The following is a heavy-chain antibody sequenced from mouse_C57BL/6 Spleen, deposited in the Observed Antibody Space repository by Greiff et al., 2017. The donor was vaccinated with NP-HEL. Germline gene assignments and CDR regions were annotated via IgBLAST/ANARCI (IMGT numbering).Heavy chain of an antibody. J-gene: IGHJ2*01. CDR3: ARGLHFDY. Sequence: DVQLQESGPGLVKPSQSLSLTCSVTGYSITSGYYWNWIRQFPGNKLEWMGYISYDGSHNSHPSLKNPISITRDTSKNQFFLKLTSVTTEDTATYYCARGLHFDYWGQGTTLTVSS. V-gene: IGHV3-6*01. CDR1: GYSITSGYY. D-gene: IGHD2-13*01. CDR2: ISYDGSH.